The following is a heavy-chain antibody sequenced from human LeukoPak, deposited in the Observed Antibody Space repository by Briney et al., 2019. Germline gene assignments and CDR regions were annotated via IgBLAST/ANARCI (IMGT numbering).Heavy chain of an antibody. CDR3: TAYHSGSCYY. Sequence: GGSLRLSCAASGFTLSDAWMSLVRQAPGKGLEWVGRIKTKIDGGTTDYAAPVKGRFTISRDESKKTLYLQMNSLETEDTAVYYCTAYHSGSCYYWGQGNLVTVS. V-gene: IGHV3-15*01. D-gene: IGHD1-26*01. CDR1: GFTLSDAW. CDR2: IKTKIDGGTT. J-gene: IGHJ4*02.